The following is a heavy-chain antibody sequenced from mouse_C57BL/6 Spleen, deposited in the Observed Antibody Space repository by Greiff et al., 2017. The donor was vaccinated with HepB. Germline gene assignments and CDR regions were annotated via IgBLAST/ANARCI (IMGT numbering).Heavy chain of an antibody. Sequence: VQLQQPGAELVKPGASVKLSCKASGYTFTSYWMQWVKQRPGQGLEWIGEIDPSDSYTNYNQKFKGKAKLTVDTSSSTAYMQLSSLTSEDSAVYYCARAGAHDWYFDVWGTGTTVTVSS. CDR2: IDPSDSYT. J-gene: IGHJ1*03. CDR3: ARAGAHDWYFDV. CDR1: GYTFTSYW. V-gene: IGHV1-50*01.